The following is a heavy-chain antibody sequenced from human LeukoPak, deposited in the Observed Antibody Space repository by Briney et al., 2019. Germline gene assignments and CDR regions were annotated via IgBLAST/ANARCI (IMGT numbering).Heavy chain of an antibody. J-gene: IGHJ4*02. Sequence: PSETLSLTCTVSGGSISSYYWSWIRQPPGKGLEWIGYIYYSGSTNYNPSLKSRVTISVDTSKNQSSLKLSSVTAADTAVYYCARMVRGVIIDYWGQGTLVTVSS. CDR1: GGSISSYY. CDR3: ARMVRGVIIDY. V-gene: IGHV4-59*01. D-gene: IGHD3-10*01. CDR2: IYYSGST.